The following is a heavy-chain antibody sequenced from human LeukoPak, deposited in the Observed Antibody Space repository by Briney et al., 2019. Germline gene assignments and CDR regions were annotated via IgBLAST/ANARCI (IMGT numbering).Heavy chain of an antibody. CDR2: LGGTNGYT. Sequence: PGGSLRLSCVASGFTFSNFAMSWVRQAPGKGLEWVSSLGGTNGYTYYADSVKGRFSISRDNSKNTLYLQMNSLRAEDTALYYCAKGPSGCYACDFDNWGQGTLVTVSS. J-gene: IGHJ4*02. D-gene: IGHD2-2*01. CDR3: AKGPSGCYACDFDN. CDR1: GFTFSNFA. V-gene: IGHV3-23*01.